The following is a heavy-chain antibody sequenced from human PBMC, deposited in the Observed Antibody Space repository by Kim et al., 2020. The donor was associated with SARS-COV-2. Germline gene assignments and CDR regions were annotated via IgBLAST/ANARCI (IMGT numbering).Heavy chain of an antibody. CDR3: ARTRGYSHGNFVY. Sequence: GGSLRLSCVASGFTFSSYAIHWVRQAPGKGPEWVAVISYDGSNKYYADSVKGRFTISRDNTKNTLYLQMNSLRAEDTAVYYCARTRGYSHGNFVYWGQGTLVTVSS. CDR2: ISYDGSNK. CDR1: GFTFSSYA. D-gene: IGHD5-18*01. V-gene: IGHV3-30*03. J-gene: IGHJ4*02.